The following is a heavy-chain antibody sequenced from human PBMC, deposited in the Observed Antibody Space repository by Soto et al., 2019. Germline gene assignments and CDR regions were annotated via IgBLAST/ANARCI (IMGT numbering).Heavy chain of an antibody. CDR1: GFTFSSYA. J-gene: IGHJ6*02. V-gene: IGHV3-23*01. D-gene: IGHD1-26*01. CDR3: AKDEVGAVYYYCSGMDV. CDR2: ISGSGGST. Sequence: EVQLLESGGGLVQPGGSLRLSCAASGFTFSSYAMSWVRQAPGKGLEWVSAISGSGGSTYYADSVKGRFTISRDNSKNTLYLQMNSLRAEDTAVYYCAKDEVGAVYYYCSGMDVWGQGTTVTVSS.